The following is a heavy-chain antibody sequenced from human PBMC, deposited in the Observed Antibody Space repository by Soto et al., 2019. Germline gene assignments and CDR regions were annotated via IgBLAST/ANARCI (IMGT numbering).Heavy chain of an antibody. CDR1: GDSVNSATYY. Sequence: PSETLSLTCTVSGDSVNSATYYWSWIRQPPGKGLEWIGYIYYSGTTKYNPSLKSRVTISVDTSKNQFSLNLSSVTAADTAIYYCATAKTTMIVPENLWGQGTLVTVSS. D-gene: IGHD3-22*01. V-gene: IGHV4-61*01. J-gene: IGHJ4*02. CDR2: IYYSGTT. CDR3: ATAKTTMIVPENL.